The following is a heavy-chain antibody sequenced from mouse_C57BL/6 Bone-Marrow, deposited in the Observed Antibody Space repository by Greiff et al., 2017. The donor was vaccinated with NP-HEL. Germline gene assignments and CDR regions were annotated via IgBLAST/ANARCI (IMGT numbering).Heavy chain of an antibody. CDR3: ARCGAY. CDR2: IDPSDSYT. CDR1: GYTFTSYW. V-gene: IGHV1-59*01. J-gene: IGHJ3*01. Sequence: QVQLQQPGAELVRPGTSVKLSCKASGYTFTSYWMHWVKQRPGQGLEWIGVIDPSDSYTNYNQKFKGKATLTVDTSSSTAYMQLSSLTSEDSAVYYCARCGAYWGQGTLGTVSA.